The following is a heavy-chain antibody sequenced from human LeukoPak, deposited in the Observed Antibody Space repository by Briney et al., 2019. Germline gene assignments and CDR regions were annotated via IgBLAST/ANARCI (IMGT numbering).Heavy chain of an antibody. J-gene: IGHJ5*02. V-gene: IGHV4-34*01. D-gene: IGHD3-10*01. CDR1: GGSFSGYY. CDR3: ARGGLYGSGSYYNVRWFDP. Sequence: SETLSLTCAVYGGSFSGYYWSWIRQPPGKGLEWIGEINHSGSTNYNPSLKSRVTISVDTSKNQFSLKLSSVTAADTAVYYCARGGLYGSGSYYNVRWFDPWGQGTLVTVSS. CDR2: INHSGST.